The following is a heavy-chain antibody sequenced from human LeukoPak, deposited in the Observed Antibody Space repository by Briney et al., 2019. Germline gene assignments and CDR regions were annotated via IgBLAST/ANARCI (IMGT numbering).Heavy chain of an antibody. CDR2: IWYGGSNK. D-gene: IGHD3-22*01. CDR3: ARDNYYDSSGYYFFDY. J-gene: IGHJ4*02. V-gene: IGHV3-33*01. Sequence: GGSLRLSCAASGLTFSSYGMHWVRQAPGKGLEWVAVIWYGGSNKYYADSVKGRFTISRDNSKNTLYLQMNSLRAEDTAVYYCARDNYYDSSGYYFFDYWGQGTLVTVSS. CDR1: GLTFSSYG.